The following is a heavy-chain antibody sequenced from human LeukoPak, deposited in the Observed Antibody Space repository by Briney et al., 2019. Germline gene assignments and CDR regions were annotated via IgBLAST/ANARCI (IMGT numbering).Heavy chain of an antibody. J-gene: IGHJ4*02. CDR3: ATRFSSSTSFDY. Sequence: GGSLRLSCAASGFTFSDYYMSWIRQAPGKGLEWASYISSSGSTIYYADSVKGRFTISRDNAKNSLYLQMNSLRAEDTAVYYCATRFSSSTSFDYWGQGTLVTVSS. CDR1: GFTFSDYY. D-gene: IGHD6-13*01. V-gene: IGHV3-11*01. CDR2: ISSSGSTI.